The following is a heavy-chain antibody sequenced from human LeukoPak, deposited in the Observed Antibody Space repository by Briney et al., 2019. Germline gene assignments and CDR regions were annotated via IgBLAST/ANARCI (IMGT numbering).Heavy chain of an antibody. CDR3: AELGITMIGGV. CDR1: GFTFSSYG. D-gene: IGHD3-10*02. V-gene: IGHV3-21*01. CDR2: ITSSSTYI. J-gene: IGHJ6*04. Sequence: SGGSLRLSCAASGFTFSSYGMSWVRQAPGKGLEWVSSITSSSTYIYYADSVKGRFTISRDNAKNSLYLQMNSLRAEDTAVYYCAELGITMIGGVWGKGTTVTISS.